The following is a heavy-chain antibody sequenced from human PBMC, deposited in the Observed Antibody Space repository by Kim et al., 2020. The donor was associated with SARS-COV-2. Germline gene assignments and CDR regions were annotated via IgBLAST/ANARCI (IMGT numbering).Heavy chain of an antibody. CDR3: ARVTSGSYDAFDI. D-gene: IGHD1-26*01. Sequence: YNPTLKIQITVSVATSKNQFSLTLSSVTAADTAVYYCARVTSGSYDAFDIWGQGTMVTVSS. J-gene: IGHJ3*02. V-gene: IGHV4-59*01.